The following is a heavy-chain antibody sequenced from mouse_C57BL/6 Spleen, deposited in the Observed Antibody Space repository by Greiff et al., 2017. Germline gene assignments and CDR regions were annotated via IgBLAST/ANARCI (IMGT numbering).Heavy chain of an antibody. CDR2: IGPANGNT. CDR3: GRAAQAEAMDY. Sequence: VQLQQSVAELVRPGASVKLSCTASGFTFKNTYMHWVKQRPEQGLEWIGWIGPANGNTKYAAKFQGKATITADTSSNPAYLQLSSLTSEDTAIYYCGRAAQAEAMDYWGQGTSVTVSS. D-gene: IGHD3-2*02. CDR1: GFTFKNTY. V-gene: IGHV14-3*01. J-gene: IGHJ4*01.